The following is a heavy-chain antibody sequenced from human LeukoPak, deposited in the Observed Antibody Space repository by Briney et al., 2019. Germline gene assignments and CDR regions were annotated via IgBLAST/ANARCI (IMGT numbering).Heavy chain of an antibody. CDR1: GYTFTGYY. CDR3: ARDGDGSGSHRGH. CDR2: INPNSGGT. V-gene: IGHV1-2*02. Sequence: ASVKVSCKASGYTFTGYYMHWVRQAPGQGPEWMGWINPNSGGTNYAQKFQGRVTMTRDTSISTAYMELSSLRSEDTAVYYCARDGDGSGSHRGHWGQGTLVTVPS. D-gene: IGHD3-10*01. J-gene: IGHJ4*02.